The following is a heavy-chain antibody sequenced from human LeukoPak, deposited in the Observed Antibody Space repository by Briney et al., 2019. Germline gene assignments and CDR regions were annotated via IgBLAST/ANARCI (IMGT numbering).Heavy chain of an antibody. D-gene: IGHD1-7*01. CDR3: AKRLSWNYVGGEFDY. CDR1: GFTFSSYA. V-gene: IGHV3-23*01. Sequence: GGSLRLSCAASGFTFSSYAMSWVRQAPGKGLEWVSAISGSGGSTYYADSVKGRFTISRDNSKNTLYLQMNSLRAEDTAVYYCAKRLSWNYVGGEFDYRGQGTLVTVSS. CDR2: ISGSGGST. J-gene: IGHJ4*02.